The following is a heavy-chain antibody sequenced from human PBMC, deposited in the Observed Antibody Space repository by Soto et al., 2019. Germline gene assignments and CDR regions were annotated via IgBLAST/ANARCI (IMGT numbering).Heavy chain of an antibody. V-gene: IGHV4-34*01. J-gene: IGHJ5*02. D-gene: IGHD3-10*01. Sequence: SETLSLTCAVYGGSFSGYYWSWIRQPPGKGLEGIGEINHSGSTNYNPSLKSRVTISVDTTKNQFSLNLSSVTAADTAVYYCVRGNENYYGSGSYYDSRCDPWGQGTLVTVSS. CDR2: INHSGST. CDR3: VRGNENYYGSGSYYDSRCDP. CDR1: GGSFSGYY.